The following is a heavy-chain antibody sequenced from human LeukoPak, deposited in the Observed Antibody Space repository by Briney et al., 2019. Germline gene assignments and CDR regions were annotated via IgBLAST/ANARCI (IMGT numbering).Heavy chain of an antibody. D-gene: IGHD3-10*01. CDR1: GLLYDGHA. Sequence: GGPLTLPCAPSGLLYDGHAMMCLPPAPGKARECVSSISSSEIYINYADSVKGRFTIYRDNAMKSVALQMNSLRPDCTAVYYCVKDRQYYASGMGRGLDYWGQGILVTVSS. V-gene: IGHV3-21*04. CDR2: ISSSEIYI. J-gene: IGHJ4*02. CDR3: VKDRQYYASGMGRGLDY.